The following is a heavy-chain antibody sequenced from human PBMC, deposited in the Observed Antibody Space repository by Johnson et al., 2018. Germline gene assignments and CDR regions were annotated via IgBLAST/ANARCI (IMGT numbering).Heavy chain of an antibody. J-gene: IGHJ1*01. CDR2: ISYDGSNK. D-gene: IGHD3-22*01. Sequence: QVQLVQSGGGVVQPGRSLRLSCAASGFTFSSYGMHWVRQAPGKGLEWVAVISYDGSNKYYADSVKGRFTISRDNSKKTLYLQMNSLRAEDTAVYYCAKDGYYYYDSSGYRNEYFQHWGQGTLVTVSS. V-gene: IGHV3-30*18. CDR3: AKDGYYYYDSSGYRNEYFQH. CDR1: GFTFSSYG.